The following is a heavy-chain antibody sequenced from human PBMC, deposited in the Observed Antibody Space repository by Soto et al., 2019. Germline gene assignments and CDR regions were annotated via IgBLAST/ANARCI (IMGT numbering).Heavy chain of an antibody. D-gene: IGHD2-15*01. CDR2: IYYTGST. CDR3: ASALYCSGGSCSFDP. CDR1: GGSISSYY. J-gene: IGHJ5*02. Sequence: PSETLSLTCTVSGGSISSYYWGWIRQPPGKGLEWIGNIYYTGSTSYNPSLKSRVTISMDTSKNQFSLKLTSVTAADTAVYYCASALYCSGGSCSFDPWGQGTLVTVSS. V-gene: IGHV4-59*01.